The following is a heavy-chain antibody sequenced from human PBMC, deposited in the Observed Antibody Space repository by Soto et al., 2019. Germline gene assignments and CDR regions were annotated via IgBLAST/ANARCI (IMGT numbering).Heavy chain of an antibody. CDR3: ARGGIVVVVAATRYNWFDP. J-gene: IGHJ5*02. CDR2: IIPIFGTA. D-gene: IGHD2-15*01. Sequence: QVQLVQSGAEVKKPGSSVKVSCKASGGTFSSYAISWVRQAPGQGLEWMGGIIPIFGTANYAQKFQGRVTITADESTSXAXTELSSLRSEDTAVYYCARGGIVVVVAATRYNWFDPWGQGTLVTVSS. CDR1: GGTFSSYA. V-gene: IGHV1-69*12.